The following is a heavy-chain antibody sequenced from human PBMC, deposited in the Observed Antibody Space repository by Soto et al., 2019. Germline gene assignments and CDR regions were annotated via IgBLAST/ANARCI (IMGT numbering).Heavy chain of an antibody. Sequence: GSLRLSCVASGFTFSDYYMNWIRQAPGKGLEWVAYISSSGSTIYYADSVKCRFTMSRDNTNNTLYLQMNRLRAEDTAIYYCARAGRYASNYYGLDVWGQGTTVTVSS. V-gene: IGHV3-11*01. J-gene: IGHJ6*02. CDR2: ISSSGSTI. CDR3: ARAGRYASNYYGLDV. D-gene: IGHD1-26*01. CDR1: GFTFSDYY.